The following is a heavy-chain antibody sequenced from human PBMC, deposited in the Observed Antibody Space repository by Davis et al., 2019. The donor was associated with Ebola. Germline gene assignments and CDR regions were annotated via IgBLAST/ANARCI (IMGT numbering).Heavy chain of an antibody. Sequence: AASVKVSCKASGYTFTSYGISWVRQAPGQGLQWMGWITTDIGNTNYAQKLQGRVTMTTYTSTSTAFLEVRSLRSDDTAVYYCARDSSLGGSPFIAIDYWGQGTLVTVSS. J-gene: IGHJ4*02. CDR1: GYTFTSYG. CDR3: ARDSSLGGSPFIAIDY. V-gene: IGHV1-18*04. D-gene: IGHD1-26*01. CDR2: ITTDIGNT.